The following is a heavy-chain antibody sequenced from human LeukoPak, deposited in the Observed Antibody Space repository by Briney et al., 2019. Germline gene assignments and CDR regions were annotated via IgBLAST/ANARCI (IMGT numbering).Heavy chain of an antibody. CDR3: ARRLLGYCSGGSCYSGYFQH. V-gene: IGHV4-34*01. D-gene: IGHD2-15*01. CDR1: GGSFSGYY. J-gene: IGHJ1*01. Sequence: SETLSLTCAVYGGSFSGYYWSWIRQPPGKGLEWIGEINHSGSTNSNPSLKSRVTISVDTSKNQFSLKLSSVTAADTAMYYCARRLLGYCSGGSCYSGYFQHWGQGTLVTVSS. CDR2: INHSGST.